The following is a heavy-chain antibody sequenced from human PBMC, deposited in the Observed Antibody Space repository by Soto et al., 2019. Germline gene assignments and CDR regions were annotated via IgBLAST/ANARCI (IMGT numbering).Heavy chain of an antibody. D-gene: IGHD5-12*01. CDR3: XXXXXXXXXGYEXLGGLDY. J-gene: IGHJ4*02. CDR2: MNPNSGNT. CDR1: XXXXXXXX. V-gene: IGHV1-8*01. Sequence: QVQLVQSGAEVKKPGASMKVSCKASXXXXXXXXXXXXRXAPXQGLEWMGWMNPNSGNTGYAQRFQGRVTMTRDTSINXAXMEXXXLXXXXXXXXXXXXXXXXXXXGYEXLGGLDYWGRGTLVTVS.